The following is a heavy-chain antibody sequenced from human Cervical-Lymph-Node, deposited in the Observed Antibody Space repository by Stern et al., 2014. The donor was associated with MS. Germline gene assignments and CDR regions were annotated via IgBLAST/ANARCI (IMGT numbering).Heavy chain of an antibody. J-gene: IGHJ4*02. Sequence: VQLVEAGGGVVQPGRSLRLSFAASGFVFRGYALNWVRQAPGKGLEWVALISYDGRDKYYTDSVKGRFTVTRDNSNNTVDLEMNSLRLEDTAVYYCAKGGSGSYLDWGQGSLVTVSS. CDR1: GFVFRGYA. CDR2: ISYDGRDK. D-gene: IGHD1-26*01. V-gene: IGHV3-30*04. CDR3: AKGGSGSYLD.